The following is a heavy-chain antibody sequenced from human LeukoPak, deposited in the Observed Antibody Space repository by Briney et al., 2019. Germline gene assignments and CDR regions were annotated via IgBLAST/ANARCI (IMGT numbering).Heavy chain of an antibody. Sequence: GGSLRLSCAASGLTFSSYAMSWVRQAPGKGLEWVSAISGSGGSTYYADSVKGRFTISRDNPKNTLYLQMNGLRAEDTAVYYCAKGEGRLLRFLEWLFVFDYWGQGTLVTVSS. CDR1: GLTFSSYA. CDR3: AKGEGRLLRFLEWLFVFDY. V-gene: IGHV3-23*01. CDR2: ISGSGGST. D-gene: IGHD3-3*01. J-gene: IGHJ4*02.